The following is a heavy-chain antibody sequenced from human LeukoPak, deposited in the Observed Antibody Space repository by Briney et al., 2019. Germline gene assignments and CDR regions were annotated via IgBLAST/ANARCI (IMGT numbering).Heavy chain of an antibody. CDR2: IIPIFGTA. CDR1: GYTFTSYA. J-gene: IGHJ4*02. D-gene: IGHD3-22*01. V-gene: IGHV1-69*13. Sequence: SVKVSCKASGYTFTSYAISWVRQAPGQGLEWMGGIIPIFGTANYAQKFQGRVTITADESTSTVYMELSSLRSEDTAVYYCASRYYYDSSGYFTELIWGQGTLVTVSS. CDR3: ASRYYYDSSGYFTELI.